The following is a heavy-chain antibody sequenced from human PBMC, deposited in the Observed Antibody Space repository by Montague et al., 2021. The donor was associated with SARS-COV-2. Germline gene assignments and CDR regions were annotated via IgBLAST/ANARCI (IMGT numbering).Heavy chain of an antibody. CDR2: TYYTVST. Sequence: SETLSLTCTVSGGSISAYYWSWLRQSPGKRLEWIGYTYYTVSTNYNSSLKSRLTISLDTSENQFSLKVTSVTPADTAVYYCARVGWERRVGDYYFDYWGQGTLATVSS. D-gene: IGHD1-26*01. V-gene: IGHV4-59*01. J-gene: IGHJ4*02. CDR1: GGSISAYY. CDR3: ARVGWERRVGDYYFDY.